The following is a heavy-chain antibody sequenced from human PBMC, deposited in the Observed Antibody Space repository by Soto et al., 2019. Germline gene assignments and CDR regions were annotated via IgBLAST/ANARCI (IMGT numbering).Heavy chain of an antibody. CDR1: GDSIRSYY. Sequence: SETLSLTCTVSGDSIRSYYWSWIRQPPGKGLEWIGYIYYSGYTSYNPSLKSRVTISVDTSKNQFSLKLSSVTAADTAVYYCARGPNVLRFLEWLPWGQGTMVTVYS. CDR3: ARGPNVLRFLEWLP. V-gene: IGHV4-59*12. D-gene: IGHD3-3*01. J-gene: IGHJ5*02. CDR2: IYYSGYT.